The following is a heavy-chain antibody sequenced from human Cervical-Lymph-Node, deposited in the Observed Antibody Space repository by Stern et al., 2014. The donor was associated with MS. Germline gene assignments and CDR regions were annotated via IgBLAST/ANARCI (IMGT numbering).Heavy chain of an antibody. D-gene: IGHD6-13*01. CDR3: ARSRPGSSWLTDY. V-gene: IGHV3-33*01. CDR1: GFTFSSCA. CDR2: MWFDGSNV. J-gene: IGHJ4*02. Sequence: QLVQSGGGVVQPGRTLRLSCATSGFTFSSCAMHWVRQDPGKGLEWGAVMWFDGSNVYYGDSVKGRFTISRDNSRSTLYLQMNSLRVEDTAVYYCARSRPGSSWLTDYWGQGTLVTVSS.